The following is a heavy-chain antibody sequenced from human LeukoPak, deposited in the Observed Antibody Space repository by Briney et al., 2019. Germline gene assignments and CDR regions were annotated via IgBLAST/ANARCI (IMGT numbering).Heavy chain of an antibody. CDR1: GFTFSDYS. Sequence: GGSLRLSCAASGFTFSDYSMNWVRQAPGKGLKWVSSISSSSSYIYYADSVKGRFTISRDNAKNSLYLQMNSLRAEDTAVYYCTRDGFAGSWYIFDYWGQGTPVTVSS. V-gene: IGHV3-21*01. J-gene: IGHJ4*02. D-gene: IGHD6-13*01. CDR3: TRDGFAGSWYIFDY. CDR2: ISSSSSYI.